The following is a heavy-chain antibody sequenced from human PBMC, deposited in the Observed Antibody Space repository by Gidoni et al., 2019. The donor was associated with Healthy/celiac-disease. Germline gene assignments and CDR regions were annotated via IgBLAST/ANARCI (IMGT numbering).Heavy chain of an antibody. CDR1: GFPFSSYG. V-gene: IGHV3-33*01. J-gene: IGHJ4*02. CDR2: IWYDGSNK. CDR3: ARDNGQWLVPDY. D-gene: IGHD6-19*01. Sequence: QVQLVESGGGVVQPGRSLRLSCAASGFPFSSYGMHWVRQAPGKGLEWVAVIWYDGSNKYYADSVKGRFTISRDNSKNTLYLQMNSLRAEDTAVYYCARDNGQWLVPDYWGQGTLVTVSS.